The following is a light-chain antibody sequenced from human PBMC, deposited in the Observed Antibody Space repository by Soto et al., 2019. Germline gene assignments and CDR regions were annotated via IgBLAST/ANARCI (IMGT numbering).Light chain of an antibody. CDR3: RSYTSSSTHVV. J-gene: IGLJ2*01. Sequence: QSALTQPASVSGSPGQSITISCTGTSSDVGGYNYVSWYQQHPGKAPKLMIYEVSNRPSGVSNRFSVSKSGNTASLTISGLQSEDEADYYCRSYTSSSTHVVFGGGTKLTVL. CDR2: EVS. V-gene: IGLV2-14*01. CDR1: SSDVGGYNY.